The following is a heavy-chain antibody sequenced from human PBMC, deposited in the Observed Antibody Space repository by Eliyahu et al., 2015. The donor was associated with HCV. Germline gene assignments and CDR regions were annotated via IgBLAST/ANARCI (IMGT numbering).Heavy chain of an antibody. CDR3: ASGGGGIAVAGTGGWFDP. CDR2: IYYSWGT. Sequence: QVQLQESGPGLVKPSETLSLTCTVSGGSISSYYWSWIRQPPGKGLEWIAYIYYSWGTNYNPPLKSRVTISVDTSKNQFSLKLSSVTAADTAVYYCASGGGGIAVAGTGGWFDPWGQGTLVTVSS. V-gene: IGHV4-59*01. CDR1: GGSISSYY. J-gene: IGHJ5*02. D-gene: IGHD6-19*01.